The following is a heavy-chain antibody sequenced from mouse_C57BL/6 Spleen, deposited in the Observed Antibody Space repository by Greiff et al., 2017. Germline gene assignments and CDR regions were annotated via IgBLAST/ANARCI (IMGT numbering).Heavy chain of an antibody. D-gene: IGHD3-3*01. CDR2: IYPGDGET. Sequence: VQLLQSGAELVKPGASVKISCKASGYAFSSYWMNWVKQRPGKGLEWIGQIYPGDGETNYNGNFKGKATLTADKSVSTAYMQLSSLTSEDSAVYLVARGDNVSCHAWFAYWGQGTMVTVSA. J-gene: IGHJ3*01. CDR1: GYAFSSYW. V-gene: IGHV1-80*01. CDR3: ARGDNVSCHAWFAY.